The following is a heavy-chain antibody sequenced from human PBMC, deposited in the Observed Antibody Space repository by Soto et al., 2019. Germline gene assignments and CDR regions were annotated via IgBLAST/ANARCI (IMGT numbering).Heavy chain of an antibody. D-gene: IGHD6-19*01. CDR3: TTGSGWTSEH. Sequence: QVQLQESGPGLLKPSETLSLTCTASGGSISNYYWNWIRQPPGKGLEWIGNIHNSENTNYSPSLVQPVPISLDTPNNPCSLNINSVTAADTAVYYCTTGSGWTSEHWGRGTLVTVSS. CDR1: GGSISNYY. CDR2: IHNSENT. J-gene: IGHJ4*02. V-gene: IGHV4-59*08.